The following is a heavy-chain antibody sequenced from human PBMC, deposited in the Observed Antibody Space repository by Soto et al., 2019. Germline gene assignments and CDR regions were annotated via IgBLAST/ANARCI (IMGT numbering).Heavy chain of an antibody. J-gene: IGHJ6*02. CDR2: IIPIFATA. V-gene: IGHV1-69*12. Sequence: QVQLVQSGAEVKKPGSSVKVSCKASGGTFSSYAINWVRQAHGQGLDWMGGIIPIFATADYAQKFQGRVTITADESTSTAYMELSSLRSDYTAVYYCAQCLLGVNYYYGMDVWGQGTTVTVSS. CDR3: AQCLLGVNYYYGMDV. D-gene: IGHD3-16*01. CDR1: GGTFSSYA.